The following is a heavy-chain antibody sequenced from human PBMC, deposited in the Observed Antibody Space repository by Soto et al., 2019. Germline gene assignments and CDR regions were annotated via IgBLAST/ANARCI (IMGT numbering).Heavy chain of an antibody. D-gene: IGHD1-1*01. CDR1: GFTFINYA. V-gene: IGHV3-23*01. CDR2: ISDTGGDS. J-gene: IGHJ4*02. CDR3: VRDLYRSATMPCLDH. Sequence: GGSLRLSCEASGFTFINYAMSWVRQSPGKGLEWVSSISDTGGDSYYADSMDGRFAVSRDNSKNTLYLQINSLRAEDTAIYYCVRDLYRSATMPCLDHWGQGALVTVSS.